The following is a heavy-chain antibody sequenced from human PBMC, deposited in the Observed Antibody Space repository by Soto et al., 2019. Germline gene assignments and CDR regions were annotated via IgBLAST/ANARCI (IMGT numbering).Heavy chain of an antibody. V-gene: IGHV1-69*02. Sequence: QVQLVQSGAEVKKPGSSVKVSCKASGGTFSSYTISWVRQAPGQGLEWMGRIIPILGIANYAQKFQGRVTITADKSASTAYMELSSLRSEDTAVYYCARATAYGGGFDYWGQGTLVTVSS. CDR1: GGTFSSYT. D-gene: IGHD4-17*01. CDR2: IIPILGIA. J-gene: IGHJ4*02. CDR3: ARATAYGGGFDY.